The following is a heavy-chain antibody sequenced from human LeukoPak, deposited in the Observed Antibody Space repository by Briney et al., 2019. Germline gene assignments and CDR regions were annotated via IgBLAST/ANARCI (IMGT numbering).Heavy chain of an antibody. J-gene: IGHJ6*02. Sequence: ASVKVSCKASGGTFSSYAISWVRQAPGQGLEWMGWMNPNSGNTGYAQKFQGRVTMTRNTSISTAYMELSSLRSEDTAVYYCARGPHLYYDFWSGYPYYYYYGMDVWGQGTTVTVSS. D-gene: IGHD3-3*01. CDR1: GGTFSSYA. CDR2: MNPNSGNT. CDR3: ARGPHLYYDFWSGYPYYYYYGMDV. V-gene: IGHV1-8*02.